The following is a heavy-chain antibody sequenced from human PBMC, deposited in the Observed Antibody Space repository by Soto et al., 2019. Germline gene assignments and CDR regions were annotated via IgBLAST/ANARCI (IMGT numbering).Heavy chain of an antibody. D-gene: IGHD1-26*01. CDR3: ASGSGSYEY. V-gene: IGHV3-33*01. CDR1: GFTFSSYG. Sequence: QVQLVESGGGVVQPGRSLRLSCAASGFTFSSYGMHWVRQAPGKGLEWVAVIWYDGSNKYYADSVKGRFTISRDNSKNALYLQMSSLRAEDTAGYYCASGSGSYEYWGQGTLVTVSS. J-gene: IGHJ1*01. CDR2: IWYDGSNK.